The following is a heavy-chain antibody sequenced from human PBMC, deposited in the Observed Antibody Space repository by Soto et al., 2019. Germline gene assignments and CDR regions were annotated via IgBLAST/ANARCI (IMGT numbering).Heavy chain of an antibody. J-gene: IGHJ4*02. V-gene: IGHV1-18*01. CDR1: GYTFTNYG. D-gene: IGHD2-15*01. CDR3: ARDPGPASFAF. CDR2: INTSNDNK. Sequence: ASVKVSCKASGYTFTNYGISWVRQAPGEGLEWVGWINTSNDNKLYAQKLQGRLTLTTDTSTSTAYMDLTTLRSDDTAVYFCARDPGPASFAFWAQGSLVTVSS.